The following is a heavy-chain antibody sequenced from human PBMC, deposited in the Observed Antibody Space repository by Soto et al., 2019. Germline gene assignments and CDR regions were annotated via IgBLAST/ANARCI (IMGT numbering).Heavy chain of an antibody. J-gene: IGHJ4*02. V-gene: IGHV3-30*18. CDR1: GFSFSSDA. CDR2: VSLDGSRK. CDR3: AKDEGVGTTLGLPNDNDY. Sequence: QVQLVEAGGGVVQPGTSLKLSCAASGFSFSSDAMHWVRQAPGKGLEWVAIVSLDGSRKYYAASVEGRFTISRDNSRNMLFLQMNSLRAEDTAVYYCAKDEGVGTTLGLPNDNDYWGQGTLVTVSS. D-gene: IGHD1-26*01.